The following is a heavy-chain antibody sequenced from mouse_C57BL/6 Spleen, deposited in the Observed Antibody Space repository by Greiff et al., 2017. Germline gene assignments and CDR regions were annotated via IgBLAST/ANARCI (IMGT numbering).Heavy chain of an antibody. CDR3: TRSPRYGSSYRYFDV. D-gene: IGHD1-1*01. CDR2: IDPETGGT. V-gene: IGHV1-15*01. J-gene: IGHJ1*03. Sequence: QVQLQQSGAELVRPGASVTLSCKASGYTFTDYEMHLVKQTPVHGLEWIGAIDPETGGTAYNQKFKGKAILTADKSSSTAYMELRSLTSEDSAVYYCTRSPRYGSSYRYFDVWGTGTTVTVSS. CDR1: GYTFTDYE.